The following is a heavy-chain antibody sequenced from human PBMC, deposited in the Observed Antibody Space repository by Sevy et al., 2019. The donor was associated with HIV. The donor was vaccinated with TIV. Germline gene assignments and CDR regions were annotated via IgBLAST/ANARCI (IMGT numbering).Heavy chain of an antibody. Sequence: GGSLRLSCAASGFTFSSYAMSWVRQAPGKGLEWVSAISGSGGSTYYADSLKGQFTISRDNSKKKLYLQMNSLRAEDTAIYYCAKGDSTFYGMDVWGQGTTVTVSS. CDR2: ISGSGGST. CDR3: AKGDSTFYGMDV. J-gene: IGHJ6*02. V-gene: IGHV3-23*01. CDR1: GFTFSSYA. D-gene: IGHD6-13*01.